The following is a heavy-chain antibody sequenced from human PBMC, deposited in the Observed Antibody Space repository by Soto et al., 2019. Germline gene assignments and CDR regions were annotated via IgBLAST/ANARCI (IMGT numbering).Heavy chain of an antibody. CDR1: GFTFSNYA. Sequence: EVLLLDSGGGLVQPGGSLRLSCAASGFTFSNYAMTWVRQAPGKGPEWISTVNNGGGGTYYADSVKGRFTISRDNSKNTVYLQVSSLRSEDTAVYYCAEEKPGRGIDYWGQGILVTVSS. CDR2: VNNGGGGT. J-gene: IGHJ4*02. V-gene: IGHV3-23*01. CDR3: AEEKPGRGIDY.